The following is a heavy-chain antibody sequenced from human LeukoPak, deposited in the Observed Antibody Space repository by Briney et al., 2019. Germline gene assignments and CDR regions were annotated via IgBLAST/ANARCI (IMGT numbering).Heavy chain of an antibody. CDR2: ISTSSSYI. Sequence: GGSLRLSCAASGFTFNSYSMDWVRQAPGKGLEWVSSISTSSSYIYYADSVKGRFTISRDNARNSLYLQMDSLRAENTAIYYCARRRYSGSSQHFDYWGQGTLVTVSS. CDR1: GFTFNSYS. D-gene: IGHD1-26*01. J-gene: IGHJ4*02. CDR3: ARRRYSGSSQHFDY. V-gene: IGHV3-21*01.